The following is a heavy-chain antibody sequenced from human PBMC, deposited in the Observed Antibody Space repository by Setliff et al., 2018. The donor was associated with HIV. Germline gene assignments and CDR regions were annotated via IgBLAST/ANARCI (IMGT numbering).Heavy chain of an antibody. V-gene: IGHV3-15*01. J-gene: IGHJ4*02. CDR1: GFNFKSGW. CDR2: IKSKIDGETT. D-gene: IGHD2-21*01. CDR3: TTGTRLVD. Sequence: PGGSLRLSCVVSGFNFKSGWMTWVRQAPGKGLEWVGHIKSKIDGETTDYAAPVKGRITISRDDSKNTLSLQMNSLKTEDTAVYYCTTGTRLVDWGQGALVTVSS.